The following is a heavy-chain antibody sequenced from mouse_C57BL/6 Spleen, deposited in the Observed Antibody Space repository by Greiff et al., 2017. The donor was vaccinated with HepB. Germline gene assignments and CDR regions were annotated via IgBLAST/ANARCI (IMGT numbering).Heavy chain of an antibody. CDR3: ARESNYLYWYFDV. V-gene: IGHV1-82*01. Sequence: QVQLKQSGPELVKPGASVKISCKASGYAFSSSWMNWVKQRPGKGLEWIGRIYPGDGDTNYNGKFKGKATLTADKSSSTAYMQLSSLTSEDSAVYFCARESNYLYWYFDVWGTGTTVTVSS. D-gene: IGHD2-5*01. J-gene: IGHJ1*03. CDR1: GYAFSSSW. CDR2: IYPGDGDT.